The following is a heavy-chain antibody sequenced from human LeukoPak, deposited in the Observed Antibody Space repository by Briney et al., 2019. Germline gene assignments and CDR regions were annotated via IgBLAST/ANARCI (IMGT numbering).Heavy chain of an antibody. Sequence: ASETLSLTCTVSGGSISSYYWSWIRQPAGKGLEWIGRIYTSGSTNYNPSLKSRVTMSVDTSKNQFSLKLSSVTAADTAVYYCARGPWGGANYYYMDVWGKGTTVTVSS. CDR2: IYTSGST. D-gene: IGHD3-16*01. CDR3: ARGPWGGANYYYMDV. J-gene: IGHJ6*03. V-gene: IGHV4-4*07. CDR1: GGSISSYY.